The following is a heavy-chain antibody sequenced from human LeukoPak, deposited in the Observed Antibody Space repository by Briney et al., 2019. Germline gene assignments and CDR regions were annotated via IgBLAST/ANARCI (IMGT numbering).Heavy chain of an antibody. Sequence: GGSLRLSCAASGFTLSSYAMSWVRQAPGKGVEWVSAISGRGGSTYYADSVKGGFTISRDNSKNTLYLQMNSVRAEDTAVYYCAKEMAGGYYGSGSYYNGGYWGQGTLVTVSS. V-gene: IGHV3-23*01. D-gene: IGHD3-10*01. CDR3: AKEMAGGYYGSGSYYNGGY. CDR1: GFTLSSYA. J-gene: IGHJ4*02. CDR2: ISGRGGST.